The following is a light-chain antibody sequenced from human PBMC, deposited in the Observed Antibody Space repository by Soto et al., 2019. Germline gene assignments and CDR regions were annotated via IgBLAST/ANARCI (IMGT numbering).Light chain of an antibody. CDR1: SSNIGAGYA. Sequence: QSVLTQPPSVSGAPGQRVTISCTGSSSNIGAGYAVHWYQQLPGTAPKLIIYGNSNRPSGVPDRFSGSKSGTSASLAITGLQAEDEADYYCQSYDSSLSVVFGGGTKLTVL. CDR2: GNS. J-gene: IGLJ2*01. V-gene: IGLV1-40*01. CDR3: QSYDSSLSVV.